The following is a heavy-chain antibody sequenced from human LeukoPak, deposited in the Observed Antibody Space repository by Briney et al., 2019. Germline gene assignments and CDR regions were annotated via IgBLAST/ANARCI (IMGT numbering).Heavy chain of an antibody. CDR1: GDSISSSHW. V-gene: IGHV4-4*02. CDR2: IYHSGNT. J-gene: IGHJ4*02. D-gene: IGHD1-26*01. CDR3: AGEEMPGKFDY. Sequence: SETLSLTCAVSGDSISSSHWWSWVRQSPGKGLEWIGEIYHSGNTNYNPSLKSRAAISLDKSSNQFSLRLTSVTAADTAMYFCAGEEMPGKFDYWGQGTLVTVSS.